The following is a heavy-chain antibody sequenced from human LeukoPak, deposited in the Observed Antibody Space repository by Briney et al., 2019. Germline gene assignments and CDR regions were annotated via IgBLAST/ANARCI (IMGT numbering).Heavy chain of an antibody. V-gene: IGHV4-39*01. Sequence: SETLSLTCTVSGGSISSSRYYWGWIRQPPGKGLEWIGSIYYSGSTYYNPSLKSRGTISVDTSKNQFSLKLSSVTAADTAVYYCARLTVTDYYFDYWGQGTLVTVSS. CDR1: GGSISSSRYY. J-gene: IGHJ4*02. CDR2: IYYSGST. D-gene: IGHD4-17*01. CDR3: ARLTVTDYYFDY.